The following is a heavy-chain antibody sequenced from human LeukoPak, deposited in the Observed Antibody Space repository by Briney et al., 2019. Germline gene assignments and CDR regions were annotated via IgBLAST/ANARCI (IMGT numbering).Heavy chain of an antibody. J-gene: IGHJ5*02. CDR3: ARDIVVVPAARNWFDP. CDR2: IYYSGST. CDR1: GGSISSGGYY. D-gene: IGHD2-2*01. V-gene: IGHV4-31*03. Sequence: PSETLSLTCTVSGGSISSGGYYWSWIRQHPGKGLEWIGYIYYSGSTYYNPSLKSRVTISVDTSKNQFSLKLSSVTAADTAVYYCARDIVVVPAARNWFDPWGQGTLVTVSS.